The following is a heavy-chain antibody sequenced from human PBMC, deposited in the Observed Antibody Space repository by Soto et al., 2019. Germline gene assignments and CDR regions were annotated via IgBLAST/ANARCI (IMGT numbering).Heavy chain of an antibody. CDR2: VSSSSSYT. D-gene: IGHD2-15*01. J-gene: IGHJ4*02. CDR3: ARDQCSGGNCYSDS. CDR1: GFTFSSHN. V-gene: IGHV3-21*01. Sequence: EVQLVESGGGLVKPGGSERLSCAGSGFTFSSHNMNWVRQAPGKGLEWVSCVSSSSSYTHYGDSVKGRFTISRDNAKNSLYLEMNSLRAEDTAVYYCARDQCSGGNCYSDSWGQGTLVTVSS.